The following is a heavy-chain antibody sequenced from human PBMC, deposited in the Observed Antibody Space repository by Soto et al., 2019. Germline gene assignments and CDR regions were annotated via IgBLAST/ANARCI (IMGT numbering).Heavy chain of an antibody. CDR1: GYTFTSYY. V-gene: IGHV1-46*01. CDR2: INPSGGST. Sequence: ASVKVSWKASGYTFTSYYMHWVRQAPGQGLEWMGIINPSGGSTSYAQKFQGRVTMTRDTSTSTVYMELSSLRSEDTAVYYCARGYDSSGYSLTYFDYWGQGTLVTVSS. D-gene: IGHD3-22*01. CDR3: ARGYDSSGYSLTYFDY. J-gene: IGHJ4*02.